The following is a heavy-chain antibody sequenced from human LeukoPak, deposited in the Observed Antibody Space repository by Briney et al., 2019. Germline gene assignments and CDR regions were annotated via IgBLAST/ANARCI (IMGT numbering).Heavy chain of an antibody. D-gene: IGHD5-24*01. V-gene: IGHV3-53*01. J-gene: IGHJ3*02. CDR3: ARDTPRGDNAFDI. CDR1: GFILSSNC. Sequence: GGSLRLSCAASGFILSSNCMIWVRQDPGKGLEWVSRIYRGASTYYADSVKGRFTISRDNSKNTLYLHMISLRVEDTAVYYCARDTPRGDNAFDIWGQGTMVTVSS. CDR2: IYRGAST.